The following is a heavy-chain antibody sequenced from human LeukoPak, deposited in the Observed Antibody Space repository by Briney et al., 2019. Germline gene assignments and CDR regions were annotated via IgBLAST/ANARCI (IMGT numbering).Heavy chain of an antibody. CDR2: INSDGSST. Sequence: GGSLRLSCAASGFTFSSYWMHWVRQAPGKGLVWVSRINSDGSSTNYADSVKGRFTISRDNAKNTLHLQMNSLRAEDTAVYYCARGARGSGTASDYWGQGTLVTVSS. CDR3: ARGARGSGTASDY. V-gene: IGHV3-74*01. J-gene: IGHJ4*02. CDR1: GFTFSSYW. D-gene: IGHD3-10*01.